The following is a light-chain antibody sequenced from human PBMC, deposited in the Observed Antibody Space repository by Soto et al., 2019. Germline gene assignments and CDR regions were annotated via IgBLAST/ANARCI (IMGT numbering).Light chain of an antibody. CDR1: QSISIS. Sequence: DIQMTQSPSTLSASVGDRVTITCRASQSISISLAWYQQKPGKAPKLLIFDASSLETGVPSRFSGSGSGTEFTLTISSLQPDDFATYYCHHYDNSGVTFGQGTKVEIK. CDR2: DAS. J-gene: IGKJ1*01. V-gene: IGKV1-5*01. CDR3: HHYDNSGVT.